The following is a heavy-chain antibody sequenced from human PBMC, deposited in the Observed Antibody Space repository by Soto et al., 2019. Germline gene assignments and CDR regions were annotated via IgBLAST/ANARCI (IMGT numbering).Heavy chain of an antibody. Sequence: TSETLSLTCTVSGGSISSSSYYWGWIRQPPGKGLEWIGSIYYSGSTYYNPSLKSRVTISVDTSKNQFSLKLSSVTAADTAVYYCARLTTEDYYYYYGMDVWGQGTTVTVSS. CDR1: GGSISSSSYY. D-gene: IGHD4-17*01. V-gene: IGHV4-39*01. CDR2: IYYSGST. CDR3: ARLTTEDYYYYYGMDV. J-gene: IGHJ6*02.